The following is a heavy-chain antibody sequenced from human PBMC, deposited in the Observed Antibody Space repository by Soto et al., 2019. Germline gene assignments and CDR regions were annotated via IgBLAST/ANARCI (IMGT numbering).Heavy chain of an antibody. CDR1: GYTFSRYG. V-gene: IGHV1-18*01. J-gene: IGHJ6*02. D-gene: IGHD2-8*01. CDR3: AKNGQPPYYYYGMDV. CDR2: ISGYNGDT. Sequence: QGQLVQSGPEVKKPGASVKVSCKASGYTFSRYGISWVRQAPGQGLEWMGWISGYNGDTIYAQKVQGRVTMTIDTSTYTAYMELRSLPSDDTAIYYCAKNGQPPYYYYGMDVWGQGTTVTVSS.